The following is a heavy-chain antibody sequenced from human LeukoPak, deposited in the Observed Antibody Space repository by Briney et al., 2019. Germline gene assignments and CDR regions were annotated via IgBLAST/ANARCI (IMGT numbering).Heavy chain of an antibody. D-gene: IGHD4-11*01. CDR1: GYAFTSYG. CDR2: ISTYSGNT. J-gene: IGHJ4*02. CDR3: ASNPPSDYSNYNDY. Sequence: ASVKVSCKASGYAFTSYGITWVRQAPGQGLERMGWISTYSGNTNYAQKFQGRVTMTTDTSTSTAYMELRRLRSDDTAVYYCASNPPSDYSNYNDYWGQGTLVTVSS. V-gene: IGHV1-18*01.